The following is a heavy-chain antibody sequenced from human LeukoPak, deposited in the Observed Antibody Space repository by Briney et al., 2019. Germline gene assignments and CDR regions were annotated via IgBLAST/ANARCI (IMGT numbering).Heavy chain of an antibody. CDR2: ISGSGGST. CDR3: AKDIGWYSSSSVGNNWFDP. J-gene: IGHJ5*02. Sequence: GGSLRLSCAASGFTFSSYAMSWVRQAPGKGLEWVSAISGSGGSTYYADSVKGRFTISRDNSKNTLYLQMNSLRAEDTAVYYCAKDIGWYSSSSVGNNWFDPWGQGTLVTVSS. V-gene: IGHV3-23*01. CDR1: GFTFSSYA. D-gene: IGHD6-6*01.